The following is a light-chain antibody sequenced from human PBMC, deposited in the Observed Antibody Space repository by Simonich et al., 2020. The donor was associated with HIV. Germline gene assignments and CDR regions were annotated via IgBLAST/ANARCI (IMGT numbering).Light chain of an antibody. J-gene: IGKJ1*01. Sequence: IQMTQSPSFLSASVGDRVTITCRASQSISSYLNWYQQKPGKAPKLLIYDASSLESGVPSRFSGSGSGTDFTLTISSLQPEDFATYYCQQFNSYSLTFGQGTKVEMK. CDR1: QSISSY. V-gene: IGKV1-13*02. CDR2: DAS. CDR3: QQFNSYSLT.